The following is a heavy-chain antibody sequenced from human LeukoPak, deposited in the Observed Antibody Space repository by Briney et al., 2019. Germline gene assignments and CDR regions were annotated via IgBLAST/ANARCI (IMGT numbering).Heavy chain of an antibody. V-gene: IGHV1-46*01. J-gene: IGHJ4*02. D-gene: IGHD2/OR15-2a*01. CDR2: INHSGGST. Sequence: ASVKVSCKASGYTFTSYYMHWVRQAPGQGLEWMGIINHSGGSTSYTQKFQGRVTMTRDTSTTTVYMELSSLRSQDTAVYYCARHKEVGDYYYFDYWGQGTLVNVSS. CDR1: GYTFTSYY. CDR3: ARHKEVGDYYYFDY.